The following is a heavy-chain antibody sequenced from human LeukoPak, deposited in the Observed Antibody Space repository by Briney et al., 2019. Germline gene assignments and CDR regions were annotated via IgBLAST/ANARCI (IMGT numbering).Heavy chain of an antibody. Sequence: PSETLSLTCTVSGGSISNYYWGWIRQPAGKGLEWIGRIYTSGSTNYNPSLKSRVTMSIDMSKNQFSLKLSSVTAADTAVYYCARRGSSWYFDYWGQGTLVTVSS. CDR1: GGSISNYY. CDR3: ARRGSSWYFDY. CDR2: IYTSGST. D-gene: IGHD6-13*01. V-gene: IGHV4-4*07. J-gene: IGHJ4*02.